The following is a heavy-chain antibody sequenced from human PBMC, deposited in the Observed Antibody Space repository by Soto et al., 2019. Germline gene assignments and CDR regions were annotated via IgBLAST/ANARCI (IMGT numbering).Heavy chain of an antibody. D-gene: IGHD1-26*01. CDR2: ISATGGLK. J-gene: IGHJ5*01. CDR3: AREVGAPSGWLDS. CDR1: GVTFTNYA. Sequence: EVQLSESGGRLGQPGGSLRLSCAASGVTFTNYAMTWVRQSPGKGLQWVSGISATGGLKYYADSVQGRFTISRDNSKNTLYLQMDNLRDEDTAIYYCAREVGAPSGWLDSWGQGTQVTVSS. V-gene: IGHV3-23*01.